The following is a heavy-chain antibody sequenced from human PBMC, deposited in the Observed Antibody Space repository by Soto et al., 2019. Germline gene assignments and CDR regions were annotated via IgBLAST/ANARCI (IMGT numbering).Heavy chain of an antibody. D-gene: IGHD3-10*01. CDR1: GFTFSDYA. V-gene: IGHV3-23*01. J-gene: IGHJ5*02. Sequence: EVQLLESGGGLVQPGGSLRLSCTASGFTFSDYAMSWVRQAPGKGLQWVSTISGGGGATFYADSVKGRFTISRDNSKSTLYLQMNSLGADDPAVYYCAKTVLPHGGNCFDPWGQGTLVTVSS. CDR3: AKTVLPHGGNCFDP. CDR2: ISGGGGAT.